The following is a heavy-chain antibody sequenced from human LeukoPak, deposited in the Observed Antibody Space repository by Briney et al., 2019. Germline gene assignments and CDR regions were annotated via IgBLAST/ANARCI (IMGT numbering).Heavy chain of an antibody. J-gene: IGHJ4*02. CDR3: VRDPVDY. CDR1: GFTFTNYW. Sequence: PGGSLRLSCAASGFTFTNYWMSWVRQAPGKGLEWVASIKQDASDKYYVDSVKGRFTISRDNAKNSLFLQMISLRAEYTALYYCVRDPVDYWGQGILVTVSS. CDR2: IKQDASDK. V-gene: IGHV3-7*01.